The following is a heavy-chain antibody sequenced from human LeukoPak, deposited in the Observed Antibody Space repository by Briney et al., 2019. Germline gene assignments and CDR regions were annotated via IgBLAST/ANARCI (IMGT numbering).Heavy chain of an antibody. J-gene: IGHJ5*02. CDR2: ISASGTSI. CDR3: TRHPEYSDT. Sequence: PGGSLRLSCTASELTLSDYYINWIRQAPGKGLEWISYISASGTSIYHADSVKGRFSVSRDNANNSVFLQMDGLRVEDSDVYFCTRHPEYSDTWGQGTLVTVSP. D-gene: IGHD4-11*01. CDR1: ELTLSDYY. V-gene: IGHV3-11*01.